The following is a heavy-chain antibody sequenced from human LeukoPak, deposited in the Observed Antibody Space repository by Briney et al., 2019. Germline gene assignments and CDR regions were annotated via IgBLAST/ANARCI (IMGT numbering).Heavy chain of an antibody. J-gene: IGHJ4*02. V-gene: IGHV4-39*01. CDR2: IYYSGST. Sequence: SETLSLTCTVSGGSISSSSYYWGWIRQPPGKGLEWIGSIYYSGSTYYNPSLKSRVTISVDTCKNQFSLKLSSVTAADTAVYYCSTAFGGVIVPFDYWGQGTLVTVSS. CDR3: STAFGGVIVPFDY. CDR1: GGSISSSSYY. D-gene: IGHD3-16*02.